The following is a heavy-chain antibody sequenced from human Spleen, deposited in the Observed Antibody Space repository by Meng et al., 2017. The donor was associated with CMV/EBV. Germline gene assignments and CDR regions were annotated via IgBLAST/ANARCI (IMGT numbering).Heavy chain of an antibody. CDR3: ARDRAGAYYYYGMDV. CDR1: GGSISSSSYY. J-gene: IGHJ6*02. V-gene: IGHV4-39*07. Sequence: SETLSLTCTVSGGSISSSSYYWGWIRQPPGKGLEWIGSIYYSGSTYYNPSLKSRVTISVDTSKNQFSLKLSSVTAADTAVYYCARDRAGAYYYYGMDVWGQGTTVTVSS. D-gene: IGHD1-26*01. CDR2: IYYSGST.